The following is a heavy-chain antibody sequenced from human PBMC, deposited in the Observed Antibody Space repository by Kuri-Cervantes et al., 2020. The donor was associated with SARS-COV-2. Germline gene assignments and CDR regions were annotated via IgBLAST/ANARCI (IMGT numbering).Heavy chain of an antibody. D-gene: IGHD2-2*01. CDR1: GFDFGDYS. CDR3: TRAIVVVPAATTHDAFDI. V-gene: IGHV3-49*03. Sequence: GGSLRLSCAASGFDFGDYSMGWFRQAPGKGLEWVGFIKSKAYDQTTQYAASVKGRFTISRDDSKSIAYLQMNSLKTEDTAVYYCTRAIVVVPAATTHDAFDIWGQGTMVTVSS. CDR2: IKSKAYDQTT. J-gene: IGHJ3*02.